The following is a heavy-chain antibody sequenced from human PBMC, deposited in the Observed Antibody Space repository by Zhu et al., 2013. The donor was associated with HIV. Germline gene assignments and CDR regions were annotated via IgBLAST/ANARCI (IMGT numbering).Heavy chain of an antibody. J-gene: IGHJ5*02. D-gene: IGHD5-18*01. CDR1: GYILADYY. CDR2: INPNNGDT. CDR3: ARCPDTSGYFDP. Sequence: QVQLLQSGAEVKKPGASVKVPCKASGYILADYYLHWVRQAPGQGLEWMGWINPNNGDTDYAQKFKGRVTMTRDSSITTTYMELNSLKSDDTAVYYCARCPDTSGYFDPWGPESWSPSPQ. V-gene: IGHV1-2*02.